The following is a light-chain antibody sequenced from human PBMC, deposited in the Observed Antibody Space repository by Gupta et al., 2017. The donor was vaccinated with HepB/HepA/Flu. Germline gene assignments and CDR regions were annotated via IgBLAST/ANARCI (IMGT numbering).Light chain of an antibody. CDR2: GAS. CDR3: QEYSGTSWT. CDR1: QSISTL. Sequence: DIQMTQSPSTLSASVGDSVTITCRASQSISTLLAWFQQKPGRAPNLLVYGASTLERGITSRFSGSGSGTDFTLSISGLQPDDFATYYCQEYSGTSWTFGQGTKVEI. V-gene: IGKV1-5*03. J-gene: IGKJ1*01.